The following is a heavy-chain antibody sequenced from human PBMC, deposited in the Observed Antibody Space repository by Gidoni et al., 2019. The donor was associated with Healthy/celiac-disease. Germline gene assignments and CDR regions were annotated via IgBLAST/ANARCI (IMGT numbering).Heavy chain of an antibody. V-gene: IGHV1-69*01. CDR1: GGTFSSYA. CDR3: ASRIAVADGEWYFDI. D-gene: IGHD6-19*01. CDR2: IIPILGTE. Sequence: QVQLVQSGAEVTKPGSSVNVSCKASGGTFSSYAISWVRQAPGQGLEWMGGIIPILGTENYEQKFQGRGTITEDESTSTAYMELSSLRSEDTAVYYCASRIAVADGEWYFDIWGRGTLVTVSS. J-gene: IGHJ2*01.